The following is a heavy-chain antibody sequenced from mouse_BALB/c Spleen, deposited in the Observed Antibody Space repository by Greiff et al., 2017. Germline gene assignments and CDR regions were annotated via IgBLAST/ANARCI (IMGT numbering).Heavy chain of an antibody. CDR1: GFSFTSYG. J-gene: IGHJ4*01. D-gene: IGHD2-3*01. CDR2: IWSGGST. CDR3: ARWLLRGYYAMDY. V-gene: IGHV2-2*02. Sequence: VHVKQSGPGLVQPSQTLSITCTASGFSFTSYGVHWVRQSPGKGLEWLGVIWSGGSTDYNAAFISRLSISKDNSKGQIFFKMNSLRANDAAIYYCARWLLRGYYAMDYWGQGTSVTVSS.